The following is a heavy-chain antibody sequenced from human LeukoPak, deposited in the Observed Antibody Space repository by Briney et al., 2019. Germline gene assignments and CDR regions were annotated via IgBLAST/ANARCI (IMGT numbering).Heavy chain of an antibody. CDR3: ANNWNLDY. V-gene: IGHV3-23*01. J-gene: IGHJ4*02. Sequence: GGSLRLSCAASGFTFSSYAMSSVRQAPGKGLEWVSVISGGGGSTYYADSVKGRFTISRDSSKSTLYLQMNSLRAEDTAVYYCANNWNLDYWGQGTLVTVSS. D-gene: IGHD1-1*01. CDR2: ISGGGGST. CDR1: GFTFSSYA.